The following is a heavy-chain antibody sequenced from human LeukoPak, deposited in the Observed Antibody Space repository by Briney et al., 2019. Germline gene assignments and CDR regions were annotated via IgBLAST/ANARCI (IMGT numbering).Heavy chain of an antibody. CDR1: GFTFNSYA. J-gene: IGHJ4*02. CDR3: AKGWSVTMVMAAPGD. V-gene: IGHV3-23*01. CDR2: ISANGAKT. Sequence: GGSLRLSCAASGFTFNSYAMSWVRQAPGKGLEWVSGISANGAKTYYADSVKGRFTISRDNSKNTQSLQMNSLRAENTALYYCAKGWSVTMVMAAPGDWGQGALVTVSS. D-gene: IGHD3-10*01.